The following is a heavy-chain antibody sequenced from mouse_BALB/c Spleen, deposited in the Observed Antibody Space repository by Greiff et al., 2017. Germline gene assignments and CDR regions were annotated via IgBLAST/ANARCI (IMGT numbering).Heavy chain of an antibody. CDR2: IDPETGGT. D-gene: IGHD2-14*01. J-gene: IGHJ4*01. CDR3: TRGDRYSYAMDY. V-gene: IGHV1-15*01. Sequence: QVQLQQSGAELVRPGASVTLSCKASGYTFTDYEMHWVKQTPVHGLEWIGAIDPETGGTAYNQKFKGKATLTADKSSSTAYMELRSLTSEDSAVYYCTRGDRYSYAMDYWGQGTSVTVSA. CDR1: GYTFTDYE.